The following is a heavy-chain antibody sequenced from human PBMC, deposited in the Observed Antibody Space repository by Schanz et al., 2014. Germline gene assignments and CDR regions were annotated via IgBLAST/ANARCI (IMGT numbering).Heavy chain of an antibody. V-gene: IGHV3-30-3*01. D-gene: IGHD3-22*01. Sequence: VQLLQSGGALVQPGGSLRLSCSASGFTFSTYAMSWARQTPGKGLEWVAQISHDGHRDFYADSVKGRFTVSRDNNWKTLSLQMNSLRSDDTAIYHCARENSSGYSPAVTYYIDVWGKGTTVTVSS. CDR3: ARENSSGYSPAVTYYIDV. CDR1: GFTFSTYA. J-gene: IGHJ6*03. CDR2: ISHDGHRD.